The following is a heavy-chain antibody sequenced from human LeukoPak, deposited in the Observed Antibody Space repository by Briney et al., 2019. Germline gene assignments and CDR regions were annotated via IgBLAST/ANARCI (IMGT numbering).Heavy chain of an antibody. V-gene: IGHV3-30*02. CDR3: AKLVGAIPSDY. CDR1: GFTFSSYG. Sequence: GGSLRLSCAAAGFTFSSYGMHWVRQAPGKGLDWVSFIRYDGTKIYYADSVKGRFTISRDNSKNTLYLQLSSLRAEDTAVYYCAKLVGAIPSDYWGQGTLVTVSS. D-gene: IGHD1-26*01. CDR2: IRYDGTKI. J-gene: IGHJ4*02.